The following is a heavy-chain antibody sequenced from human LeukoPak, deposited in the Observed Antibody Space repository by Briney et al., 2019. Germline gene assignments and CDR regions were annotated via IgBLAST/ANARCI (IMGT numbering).Heavy chain of an antibody. J-gene: IGHJ4*02. V-gene: IGHV3-48*01. D-gene: IGHD5-24*01. Sequence: GGSLRLSCAASGFTFCDYSMNWVRQAPGKGLEWISYIGIDSGNTNYADSVKGRFTISGDKTKNSLYLQMNSLRVEDTAVYYCARDYKYAFDNWGQGTLVTVSS. CDR3: ARDYKYAFDN. CDR2: IGIDSGNT. CDR1: GFTFCDYS.